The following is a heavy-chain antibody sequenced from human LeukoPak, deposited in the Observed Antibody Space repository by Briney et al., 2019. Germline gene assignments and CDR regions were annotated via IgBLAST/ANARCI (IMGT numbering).Heavy chain of an antibody. CDR3: ARDGIRQQLVHTP. V-gene: IGHV4-4*07. D-gene: IGHD6-6*01. CDR2: IYTSGST. Sequence: PSETLSLTCTVSGGSISSYYWSWIRQPAGKGLEWIGRIYTSGSTNYIPSLKSRVTISVDKSKNQFSLKLSSVTAADTAVYYCARDGIRQQLVHTPWGQGTLVTVSS. J-gene: IGHJ5*02. CDR1: GGSISSYY.